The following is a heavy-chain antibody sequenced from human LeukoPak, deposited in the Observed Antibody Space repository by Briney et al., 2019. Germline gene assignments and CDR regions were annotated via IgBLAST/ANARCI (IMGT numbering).Heavy chain of an antibody. Sequence: SETLSLTCTVSGGSISSSSYYWGWIRQPPGKGLEWIGSIYYSGSTHYNPSLKSRVTISVDTSKNQFSLKLSSVTAADTAVYYCARHVRSSSWYRVSVSVVNWFDPWGQGTLVTVSS. J-gene: IGHJ5*02. CDR3: ARHVRSSSWYRVSVSVVNWFDP. D-gene: IGHD6-13*01. CDR1: GGSISSSSYY. CDR2: IYYSGST. V-gene: IGHV4-39*01.